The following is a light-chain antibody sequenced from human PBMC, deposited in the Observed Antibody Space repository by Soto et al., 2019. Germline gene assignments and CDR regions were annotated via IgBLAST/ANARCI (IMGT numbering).Light chain of an antibody. CDR2: DTS. CDR3: HQRNTWPWT. CDR1: QSISSS. V-gene: IGKV3-11*01. Sequence: EIVLTQSPATLSLSPGERATLSCRASQSISSSLAWYQQQPGQAPRLLIYDTSNRATGIPARFSGSGSGTAFPLTISSLEPEDFAVYYCHQRNTWPWTFGQGTKVEIK. J-gene: IGKJ1*01.